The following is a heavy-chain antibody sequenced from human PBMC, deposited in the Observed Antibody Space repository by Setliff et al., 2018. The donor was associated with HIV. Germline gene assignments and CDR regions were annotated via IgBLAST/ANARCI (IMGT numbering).Heavy chain of an antibody. CDR2: INVGSGNT. D-gene: IGHD6-19*01. V-gene: IGHV1-3*01. J-gene: IGHJ4*02. CDR1: GYTFTTYV. Sequence: ASVKVSCKASGYTFTTYVVHWVRQAPGQRLEWMGWINVGSGNTKYSQKFQGRVTITRVTSASTAYMELSSLRSEDTAVYYCAREGGSGWYFDYWGQGTLVTVSS. CDR3: AREGGSGWYFDY.